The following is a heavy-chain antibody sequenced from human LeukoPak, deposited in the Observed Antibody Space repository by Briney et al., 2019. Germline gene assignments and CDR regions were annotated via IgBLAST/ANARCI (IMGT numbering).Heavy chain of an antibody. CDR2: INPNTGGT. D-gene: IGHD6-13*01. J-gene: IGHJ4*02. Sequence: ASVTVSYKASGYSFIDYSMHWVRPAPGQGLAWMGWINPNTGGTNYAQKFQGRVTMTRDTSISTAYMELSSLRSDDTAVYHCAREYVADSSPLFDYWGQGSLVTVSS. CDR3: AREYVADSSPLFDY. CDR1: GYSFIDYS. V-gene: IGHV1-2*02.